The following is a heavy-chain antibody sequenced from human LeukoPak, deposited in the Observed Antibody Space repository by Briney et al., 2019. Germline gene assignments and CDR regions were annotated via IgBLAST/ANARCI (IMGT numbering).Heavy chain of an antibody. J-gene: IGHJ6*03. D-gene: IGHD5-24*01. CDR3: ARSSRDGYNLIDYMDV. Sequence: QPGGSLRLSCAASEFSVGSNYMTWVRQAPGKGLEWVSLIYSGGSTYYADSVKGRFTISRDNSKNTLYLQMNSLRAEDTAVYYCARSSRDGYNLIDYMDVWGKGTTVTVSS. V-gene: IGHV3-66*01. CDR2: IYSGGST. CDR1: EFSVGSNY.